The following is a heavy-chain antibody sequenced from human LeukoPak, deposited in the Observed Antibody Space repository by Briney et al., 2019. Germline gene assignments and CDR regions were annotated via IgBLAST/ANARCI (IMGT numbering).Heavy chain of an antibody. D-gene: IGHD1-26*01. CDR3: AREARGSGRDFDY. CDR1: GFSFSDFY. J-gene: IGHJ4*02. V-gene: IGHV3-11*01. Sequence: GGSLRLSCAASGFSFSDFYMSWIRQDPGMGLEWISYIGTRSNPIYYADSVKGRFTISRDDAKNSLYLQMNSLRDEDTAVYFCAREARGSGRDFDYWGQGTLVTVSS. CDR2: IGTRSNPI.